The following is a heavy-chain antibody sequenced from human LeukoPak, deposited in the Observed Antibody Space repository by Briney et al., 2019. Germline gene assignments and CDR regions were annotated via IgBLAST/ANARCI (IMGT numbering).Heavy chain of an antibody. Sequence: SETLSLTCAVYGGSFSGYYWSWIRQPPGKGLEWIGEINHSVSTNYNPSLKSRVTISVGTSKNQFSLKLSSVTAADTAVYYCARGGIVVVPAARPTWFDPWGQGTLVTVSS. J-gene: IGHJ5*02. V-gene: IGHV4-34*01. CDR3: ARGGIVVVPAARPTWFDP. CDR1: GGSFSGYY. CDR2: INHSVST. D-gene: IGHD2-2*01.